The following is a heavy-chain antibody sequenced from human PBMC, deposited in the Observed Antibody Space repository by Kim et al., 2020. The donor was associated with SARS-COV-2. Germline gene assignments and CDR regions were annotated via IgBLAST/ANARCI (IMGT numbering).Heavy chain of an antibody. CDR3: ARLGRYYDSSGGNY. D-gene: IGHD3-22*01. V-gene: IGHV3-23*01. CDR2: ISGSGGST. J-gene: IGHJ4*02. Sequence: GGSLRLSCAASGFTFSSYAMSWVRQAPGKGLEWVSAISGSGGSTYYADSVKGRFTISRDNSKNTLYLQMNSLRAEDTAVYYCARLGRYYDSSGGNYWGQGTLVTVSS. CDR1: GFTFSSYA.